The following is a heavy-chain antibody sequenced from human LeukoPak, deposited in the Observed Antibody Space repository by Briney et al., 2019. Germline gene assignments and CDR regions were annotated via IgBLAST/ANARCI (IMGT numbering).Heavy chain of an antibody. CDR3: AREACSTYGSGSYCPFDY. CDR1: GGSISSYY. J-gene: IGHJ4*02. Sequence: SETLSLTCTVSGGSISSYYWSWIRQPPGKGLEWIGYIYYSGSTNYNPSLKSRVTISVDTSKNQFSLKLSSVTAADTAVYYCAREACSTYGSGSYCPFDYWGQGTLVTVSS. CDR2: IYYSGST. D-gene: IGHD3-10*01. V-gene: IGHV4-59*01.